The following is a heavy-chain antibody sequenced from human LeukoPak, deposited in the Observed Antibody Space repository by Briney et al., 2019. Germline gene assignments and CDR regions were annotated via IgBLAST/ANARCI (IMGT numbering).Heavy chain of an antibody. V-gene: IGHV3-7*01. D-gene: IGHD2-15*01. CDR3: ARPRGYCSGGSCFPPDY. CDR2: IRQDGSEM. CDR1: GFTFSSYA. J-gene: IGHJ4*02. Sequence: GGSLRLSCAASGFTFSSYAMHWVRQTPGKGLEWVANIRQDGSEMYYVGSVKGRFTISRDNAKNSLYLQMNSLRVEDTSIYYCARPRGYCSGGSCFPPDYWGQGTLVTVSS.